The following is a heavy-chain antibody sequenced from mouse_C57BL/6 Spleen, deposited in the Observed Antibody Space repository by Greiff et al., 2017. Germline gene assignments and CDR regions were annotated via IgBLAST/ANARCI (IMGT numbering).Heavy chain of an antibody. CDR2: INPNNGGT. Sequence: VQLQQSGPELVKPGASVKISCKASGYTFTDYYMNWVKQSHGKSLEWIGDINPNNGGTSYNQQFKGKATLTVDKSSSTAYMERRSLTSEDSAVYYCARSGRDYFDYWGQGTTLTVSS. CDR3: ARSGRDYFDY. CDR1: GYTFTDYY. J-gene: IGHJ2*01. D-gene: IGHD3-2*02. V-gene: IGHV1-26*01.